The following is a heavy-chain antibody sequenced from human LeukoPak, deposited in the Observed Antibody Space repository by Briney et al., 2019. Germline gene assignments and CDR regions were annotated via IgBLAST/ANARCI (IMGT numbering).Heavy chain of an antibody. D-gene: IGHD3-3*01. J-gene: IGHJ4*02. V-gene: IGHV5-51*01. CDR2: IYPGDSDT. CDR1: GSSFTSYW. Sequence: GESLKISCKGSGSSFTSYWIGWVRQMPGKGLEWMGIIYPGDSDTRYSPSFQGQVTISADKSISTAYLQWSSLKASDTAMYYCARGRPRYYDFWSGYYPFDYWGQGTLVTVSS. CDR3: ARGRPRYYDFWSGYYPFDY.